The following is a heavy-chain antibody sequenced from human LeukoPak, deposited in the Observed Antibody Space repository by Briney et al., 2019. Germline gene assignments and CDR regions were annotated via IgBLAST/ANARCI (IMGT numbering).Heavy chain of an antibody. J-gene: IGHJ4*02. CDR3: ARDGVIRGVIVY. CDR2: INPNSGDT. D-gene: IGHD3-10*01. Sequence: ASVKVSCKASGYTFTGYYMHWVRQAPGQGLEWMGWINPNSGDTNYAQKFQGRVTMTRETSISTACMELSRLRSDDTAVYYCARDGVIRGVIVYWGQGTLVTVSS. V-gene: IGHV1-2*02. CDR1: GYTFTGYY.